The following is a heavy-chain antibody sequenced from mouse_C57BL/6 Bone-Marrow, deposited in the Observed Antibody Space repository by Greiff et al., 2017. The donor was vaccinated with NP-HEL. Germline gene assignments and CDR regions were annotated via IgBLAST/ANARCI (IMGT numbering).Heavy chain of an antibody. CDR2: IYPRSGNT. Sequence: QVQLKQSGAELARPGASVKLSCKASGYTFTSYGISWVQQRTGQGLEWIGEIYPRSGNTYYNEKFKGKATLTADKSSSTAYMELRSLTSEDSAVHFCARDLLWLRRGVYYYAMDYWGQGTSVTVSS. CDR3: ARDLLWLRRGVYYYAMDY. CDR1: GYTFTSYG. V-gene: IGHV1-81*01. D-gene: IGHD2-2*01. J-gene: IGHJ4*01.